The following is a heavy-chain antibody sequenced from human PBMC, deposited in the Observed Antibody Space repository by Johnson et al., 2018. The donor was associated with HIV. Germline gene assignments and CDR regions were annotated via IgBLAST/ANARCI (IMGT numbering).Heavy chain of an antibody. V-gene: IGHV3-30*02. CDR1: GFTFSSYG. Sequence: VESGGGVVQPGGSLRLSCAASGFTFSSYGIHWVRQAPGKGLEWVAFIRYDGSNKYYADSVKGRFTIFRDNSKNTLYLQMNSLRAEDTAVYYCAKSRPGYDAFDIRGQGTMVTVSS. CDR3: AKSRPGYDAFDI. J-gene: IGHJ3*02. D-gene: IGHD5-12*01. CDR2: IRYDGSNK.